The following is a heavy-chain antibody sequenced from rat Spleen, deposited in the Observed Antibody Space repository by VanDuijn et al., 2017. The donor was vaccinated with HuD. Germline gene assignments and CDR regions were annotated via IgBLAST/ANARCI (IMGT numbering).Heavy chain of an antibody. V-gene: IGHV5S13*01. Sequence: EVQLVESGGGLVQPGRSLKLSCVASGFTFSSFAMAWVRQAPKKGLEWVATITSGGSNTYYLDSVKGRFTISRDIAKNTVYLQMDSLRSEDSATYYCATRHYGYTDYFDYWGQGVMVTVSS. CDR3: ATRHYGYTDYFDY. D-gene: IGHD1-9*01. J-gene: IGHJ2*01. CDR2: ITSGGSNT. CDR1: GFTFSSFA.